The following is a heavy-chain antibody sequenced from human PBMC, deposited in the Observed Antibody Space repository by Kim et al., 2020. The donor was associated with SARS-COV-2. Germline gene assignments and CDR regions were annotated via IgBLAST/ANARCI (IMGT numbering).Heavy chain of an antibody. CDR2: INSNGGKT. Sequence: GGSLRLSCAASGFSFDDYGMTWVRHVPGKGLECVSGINSNGGKTDYAESVEGRFTISRDNAKKSLYLQMNNLRPEDTALYYCARTAAAAGNHYYYGMDVWGQGTTVTVSS. V-gene: IGHV3-20*04. CDR1: GFSFDDYG. D-gene: IGHD6-13*01. CDR3: ARTAAAAGNHYYYGMDV. J-gene: IGHJ6*02.